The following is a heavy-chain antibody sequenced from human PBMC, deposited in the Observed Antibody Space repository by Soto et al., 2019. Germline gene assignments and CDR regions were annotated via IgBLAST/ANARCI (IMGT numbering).Heavy chain of an antibody. Sequence: ASVKVSCKASGYTFTSYGISWVRQAPGQGLEWMGWISAYNGNTNYAQKLQGRVTMTTDTSTSTAYMELRSLRSDDTAVYYCAKVLLCFGELSIADGMVVWGQGTTVTGSS. J-gene: IGHJ6*02. CDR1: GYTFTSYG. CDR2: ISAYNGNT. V-gene: IGHV1-18*01. D-gene: IGHD3-10*01. CDR3: AKVLLCFGELSIADGMVV.